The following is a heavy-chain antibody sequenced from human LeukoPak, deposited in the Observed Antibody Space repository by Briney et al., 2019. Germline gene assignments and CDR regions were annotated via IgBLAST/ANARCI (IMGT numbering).Heavy chain of an antibody. Sequence: ASVKVSCKASGYTFTGHYMHWLRQAPEQGLEWMGWINPNNGVTNYAQKFQGRVTVTRDTSISTAYMELSRLRSDDTAVYYCAREIRKGQWPVFALNYWGQGTLVTVSS. J-gene: IGHJ4*02. CDR1: GYTFTGHY. D-gene: IGHD6-19*01. V-gene: IGHV1-2*02. CDR3: AREIRKGQWPVFALNY. CDR2: INPNNGVT.